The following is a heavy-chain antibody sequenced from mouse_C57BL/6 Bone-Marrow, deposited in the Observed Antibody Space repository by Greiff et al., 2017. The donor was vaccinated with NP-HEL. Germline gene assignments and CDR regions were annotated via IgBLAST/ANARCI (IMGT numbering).Heavy chain of an antibody. V-gene: IGHV1-55*01. CDR2: IYPGSGST. D-gene: IGHD1-1*01. Sequence: VKLQQPGAELVKPGASVKMSCKASGYTFTSYWITWVKQRPGQGLEWIGDIYPGSGSTNYNEKFKSKATLTVDTSSSTAYMQLSSLTSEDSAVYYCARRKGITTVVATPYFDVWGTGTTVTVSS. J-gene: IGHJ1*03. CDR3: ARRKGITTVVATPYFDV. CDR1: GYTFTSYW.